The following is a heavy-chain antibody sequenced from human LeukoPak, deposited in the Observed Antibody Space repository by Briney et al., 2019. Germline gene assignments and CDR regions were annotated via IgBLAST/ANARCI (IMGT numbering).Heavy chain of an antibody. CDR3: ARGPRITLVRGGQWYYYMDV. V-gene: IGHV1-46*01. J-gene: IGHJ6*03. CDR2: INPSGGST. D-gene: IGHD3-10*01. Sequence: ASVKVSCKASGYTFTSYYIYWVRQAPGQGLEWMGIINPSGGSTNYAQKFQGRVTMTRVTSTSTVYMELSSLRSEDTAVYYCARGPRITLVRGGQWYYYMDVWGKGTTVTISS. CDR1: GYTFTSYY.